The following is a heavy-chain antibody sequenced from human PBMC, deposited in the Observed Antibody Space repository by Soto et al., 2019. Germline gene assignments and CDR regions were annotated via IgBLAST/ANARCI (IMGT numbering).Heavy chain of an antibody. Sequence: SETLSLTXTVSGGSISSSSYYWGWIRQPPGKGLEWIGSIYYSGSTYYNPSLKSRVTISVDTSKNQFSLKLSSVTAADTAVYYCAKGGSGSYSNAFDIWGQGTMVTVSS. CDR2: IYYSGST. J-gene: IGHJ3*02. D-gene: IGHD3-10*01. V-gene: IGHV4-39*01. CDR3: AKGGSGSYSNAFDI. CDR1: GGSISSSSYY.